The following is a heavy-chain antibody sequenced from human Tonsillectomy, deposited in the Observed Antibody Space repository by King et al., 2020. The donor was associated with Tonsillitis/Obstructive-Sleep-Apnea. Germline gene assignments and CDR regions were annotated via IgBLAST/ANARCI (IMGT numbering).Heavy chain of an antibody. J-gene: IGHJ3*02. CDR1: GFTFSSYW. CDR2: IKEDGSEK. D-gene: IGHD3-22*01. CDR3: ARVLDYFDSSGYRAFDI. Sequence: VQLVESGGGLVQPGGSLRLSCAASGFTFSSYWMSWVRQAPGKGLEWVANIKEDGSEKYYVDSVKGRFTISRDNAKNSLYLQMKSLRAEDTAVYYCARVLDYFDSSGYRAFDIWGRGTMVTVSS. V-gene: IGHV3-7*03.